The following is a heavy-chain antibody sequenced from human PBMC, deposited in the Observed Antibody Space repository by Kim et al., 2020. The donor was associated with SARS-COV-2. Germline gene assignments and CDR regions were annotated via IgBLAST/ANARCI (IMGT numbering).Heavy chain of an antibody. V-gene: IGHV1-69*13. D-gene: IGHD4-17*01. CDR1: GGTFSSYA. CDR3: AGRSATVTTGDYYYGMDV. CDR2: IITIFGTA. J-gene: IGHJ6*02. Sequence: SVKVSCKASGGTFSSYAISWVRQAPGQGLEWMGGIITIFGTANYAQKFQGRVTITADESTSTAYMELSSLRSEDTAVYYCAGRSATVTTGDYYYGMDVWGQGTTVTVSS.